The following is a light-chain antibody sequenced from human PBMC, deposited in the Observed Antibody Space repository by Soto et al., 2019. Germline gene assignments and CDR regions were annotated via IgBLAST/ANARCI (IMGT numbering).Light chain of an antibody. CDR2: DTS. CDR3: QQRKHWPPLT. CDR1: QSVEKY. J-gene: IGKJ4*01. Sequence: EVVLTQSPATLSLSPGERAILSCRASQSVEKYLVWYQQKPGQAPRLRIYDTSNRATGIPARFSGSGSETDFTLTISSLEPEDFAVYYCQQRKHWPPLTFGGGTKVELK. V-gene: IGKV3-11*01.